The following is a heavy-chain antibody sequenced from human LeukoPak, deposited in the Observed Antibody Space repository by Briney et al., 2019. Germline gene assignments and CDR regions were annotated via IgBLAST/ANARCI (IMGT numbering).Heavy chain of an antibody. CDR1: GFPFSTYA. J-gene: IGHJ4*02. Sequence: GALRLSCGASGFPFSTYAMNWVRQAPGKGLEGVSTISGSGVSGSVGITYYADSLKGRFTISRDNSKNTLSLQMNSLRAEDTAVYYCAKAYDSSGYYVSDYFDYWGQGTLVIVSS. D-gene: IGHD3-22*01. CDR3: AKAYDSSGYYVSDYFDY. CDR2: ISGSGVSGSVGIT. V-gene: IGHV3-23*01.